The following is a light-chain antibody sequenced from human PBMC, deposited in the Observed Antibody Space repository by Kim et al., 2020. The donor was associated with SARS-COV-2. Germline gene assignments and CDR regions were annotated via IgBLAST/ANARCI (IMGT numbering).Light chain of an antibody. CDR3: QQRSKWPYT. CDR2: DVS. Sequence: SLSPGERAALSCRASQSVSSYLTWYQQKPGQAPRLLIYDVSNGATGIPAKFSGSGSGTDFTLTISSLEPEDIAVYYCQQRSKWPYTFGRGTKLEI. V-gene: IGKV3-11*01. J-gene: IGKJ2*01. CDR1: QSVSSY.